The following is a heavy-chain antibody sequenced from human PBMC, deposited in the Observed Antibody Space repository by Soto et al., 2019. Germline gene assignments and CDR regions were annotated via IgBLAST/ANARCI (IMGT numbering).Heavy chain of an antibody. CDR3: AAGGGLPRYY. Sequence: QLQLQESGSGLVKPSQTLSLTCAVSGGSISSGGYSWSWIQQPPGKGLEWIGYIYHSGSTYYNPSLKSRVTISVDSSKNQFSLKLSSVTAADTAVYYCAAGGGLPRYYWGQGTLVTVSS. V-gene: IGHV4-30-2*01. CDR2: IYHSGST. J-gene: IGHJ4*02. CDR1: GGSISSGGYS. D-gene: IGHD5-12*01.